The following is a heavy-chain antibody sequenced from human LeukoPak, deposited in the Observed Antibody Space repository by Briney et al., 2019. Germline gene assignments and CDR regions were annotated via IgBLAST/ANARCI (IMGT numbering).Heavy chain of an antibody. CDR2: INHSGST. CDR3: VRGVAPPHDYSNYPYFDY. D-gene: IGHD4-11*01. Sequence: SETLSLTCAVYGGSFSGYYWSWIRQPPGKGLEWIGEINHSGSTNYNPSLKSRVTISVDTSKNQFSLKLSSVTAADTAVYYCVRGVAPPHDYSNYPYFDYWGQGTLVTVSS. V-gene: IGHV4-34*01. CDR1: GGSFSGYY. J-gene: IGHJ4*02.